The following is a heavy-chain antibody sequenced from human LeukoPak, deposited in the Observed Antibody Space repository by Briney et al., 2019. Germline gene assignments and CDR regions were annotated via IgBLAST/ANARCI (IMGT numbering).Heavy chain of an antibody. D-gene: IGHD2-2*02. V-gene: IGHV1-69*13. CDR2: IIPIFGTA. Sequence: EASVTVSCKASGGTFSSYAISWVRQAPGQGLEWMGGIIPIFGTANYAQKFQGRVTITADESTSTAYMELSSLRSEDTAVYYCARSQLGYCSSTSCYNYYSYGMDVWGQGTTVTVSS. CDR3: ARSQLGYCSSTSCYNYYSYGMDV. CDR1: GGTFSSYA. J-gene: IGHJ6*02.